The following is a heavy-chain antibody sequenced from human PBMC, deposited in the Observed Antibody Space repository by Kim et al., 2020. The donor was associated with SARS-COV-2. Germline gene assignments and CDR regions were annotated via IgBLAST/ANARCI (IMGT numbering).Heavy chain of an antibody. CDR1: GFTFSDYY. CDR2: ISSSSSYT. J-gene: IGHJ4*02. D-gene: IGHD3-22*01. V-gene: IGHV3-11*05. Sequence: GGSLRLSCAASGFTFSDYYMSWIRQAPGKGLEWVSYISSSSSYTNYADSVKGRFTISRDNAKNSLYLQMNSLRAEDTAVYYCARDDHDSSGYQTYWGQGTLVTVSS. CDR3: ARDDHDSSGYQTY.